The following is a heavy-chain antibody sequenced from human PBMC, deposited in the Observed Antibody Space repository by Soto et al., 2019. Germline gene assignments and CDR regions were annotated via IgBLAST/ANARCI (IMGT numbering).Heavy chain of an antibody. J-gene: IGHJ6*03. Sequence: GGSLRLSCAASGFTFSSYSMNWVRQAPGKGLEWVSSISSSSSYIYYADSVKGRFTISRDNAKNSLYLQMNSLRAEDTAVYYCARDETSCYLAAAGTRMWCYYYYMDVWGKGTTVTVSS. D-gene: IGHD6-13*01. CDR1: GFTFSSYS. CDR2: ISSSSSYI. CDR3: ARDETSCYLAAAGTRMWCYYYYMDV. V-gene: IGHV3-21*01.